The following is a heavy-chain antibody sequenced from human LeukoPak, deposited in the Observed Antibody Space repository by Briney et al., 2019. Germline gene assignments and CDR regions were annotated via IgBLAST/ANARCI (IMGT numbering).Heavy chain of an antibody. J-gene: IGHJ3*02. CDR2: ISANGGST. Sequence: GGSLRLSCAASGFTFSSYAMSWVRETPGKGLEWVSSISANGGSTYYADSVKGRFTIPRDNSKNTLYLQMNSLRAEDTAVYYCARSQYYYDSSGYYLSLGAFDIWGQGTMVTVSS. V-gene: IGHV3-23*01. CDR3: ARSQYYYDSSGYYLSLGAFDI. CDR1: GFTFSSYA. D-gene: IGHD3-22*01.